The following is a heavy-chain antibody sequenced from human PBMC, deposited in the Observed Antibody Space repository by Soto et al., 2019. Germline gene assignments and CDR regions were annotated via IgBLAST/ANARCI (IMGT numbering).Heavy chain of an antibody. CDR1: GFTFSSYA. Sequence: PGGSLRLSCAASGFTFSSYAMHWVRQAPGKGLEWVAVISYDGSNKYYADSVKGRFTISRDNSKNTLYLQMNSLRAEDTAVYYCARDASPIYGGNLDYWGQGTLVTVSS. J-gene: IGHJ4*02. D-gene: IGHD4-17*01. V-gene: IGHV3-30-3*01. CDR3: ARDASPIYGGNLDY. CDR2: ISYDGSNK.